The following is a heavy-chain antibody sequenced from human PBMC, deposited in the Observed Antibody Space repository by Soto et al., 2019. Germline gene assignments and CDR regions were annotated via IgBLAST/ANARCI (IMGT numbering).Heavy chain of an antibody. Sequence: ASETLSLTCTVSGGSISSYYWSWIRQPPGKGLEWIGYIYYSGSTNYNPSLKSRVTISVDTSKNQFSLKLSSVTAADTAVYYCASHDSSSWYPDAFDIWGQGTMVTVSS. D-gene: IGHD6-13*01. V-gene: IGHV4-59*01. CDR2: IYYSGST. CDR1: GGSISSYY. CDR3: ASHDSSSWYPDAFDI. J-gene: IGHJ3*02.